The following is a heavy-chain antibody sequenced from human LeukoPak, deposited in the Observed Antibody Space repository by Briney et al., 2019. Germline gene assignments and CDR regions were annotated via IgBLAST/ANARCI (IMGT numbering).Heavy chain of an antibody. CDR1: GFTFSNYD. J-gene: IGHJ5*02. Sequence: GGSLRLSCAASGFTFSNYDIHWVRQATGKGLEWVSSIGSADDTYYRGSVQGRFTISRDNAKNSLYLQMNSLRAEDTAVYYCAREWFLARYSWGQGALVTVSS. D-gene: IGHD3-10*01. V-gene: IGHV3-13*01. CDR3: AREWFLARYS. CDR2: IGSADDT.